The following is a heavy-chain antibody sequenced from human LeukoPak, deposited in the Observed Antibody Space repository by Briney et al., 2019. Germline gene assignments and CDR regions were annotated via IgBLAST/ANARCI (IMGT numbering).Heavy chain of an antibody. CDR1: GYTFTSYY. V-gene: IGHV1-46*01. J-gene: IGHJ4*02. D-gene: IGHD6-25*01. CDR3: ARVEADTEGSGY. CDR2: INPSGADT. Sequence: ASVKVSCKASGYTFTSYYMHWVRQAPGQGLEWMGTINPSGADTDYAQKFQGRVTLTRDTSTSTVYMELSSLRSDDTAVYYRARVEADTEGSGYWGQGTLVTVSS.